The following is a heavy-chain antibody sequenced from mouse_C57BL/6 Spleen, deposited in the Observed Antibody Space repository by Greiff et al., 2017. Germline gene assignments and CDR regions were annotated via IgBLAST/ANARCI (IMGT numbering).Heavy chain of an antibody. CDR1: GYAFSSSW. CDR2: IYPGDGDT. CDR3: ARGAYGSSHGWYFDV. J-gene: IGHJ1*03. D-gene: IGHD1-1*01. Sequence: VKLQESGPELVKPGASVKISCKASGYAFSSSWMNWVKQRPGKGLEWIGRIYPGDGDTNYNGKFKGKATLTADKSSSTAYMQLSSLTSEDSAVYFCARGAYGSSHGWYFDVWGTGTTVTVSS. V-gene: IGHV1-82*01.